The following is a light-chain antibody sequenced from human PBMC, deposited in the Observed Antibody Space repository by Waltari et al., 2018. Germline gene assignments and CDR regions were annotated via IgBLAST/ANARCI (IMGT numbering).Light chain of an antibody. J-gene: IGKJ1*01. CDR2: AAS. CDR1: QDIRDD. CDR3: LQDYLYPWT. V-gene: IGKV1-6*01. Sequence: AIQMTQSPSSMSASVGDSVTITCRASQDIRDDLGWYQQKPGKAPNLLFYAASTCQSGVPSRFSGSGSGTDFTLTINSLQPEDFATYYCLQDYLYPWTFGQGTKVEI.